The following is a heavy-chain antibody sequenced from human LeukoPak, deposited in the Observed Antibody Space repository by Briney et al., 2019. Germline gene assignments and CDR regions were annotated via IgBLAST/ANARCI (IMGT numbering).Heavy chain of an antibody. V-gene: IGHV3-23*01. CDR1: GFTFSDYY. CDR2: ISGSGGST. D-gene: IGHD1-26*01. CDR3: ARETVYSGSLNPDY. Sequence: GGSLRLSCAASGFTFSDYYMSWVRQAPGKGLEWVSAISGSGGSTYYADSVKGRFTISRDNSKNTLYLQMDSLRAEDTAVYYCARETVYSGSLNPDYWGQGTLVTVSS. J-gene: IGHJ4*02.